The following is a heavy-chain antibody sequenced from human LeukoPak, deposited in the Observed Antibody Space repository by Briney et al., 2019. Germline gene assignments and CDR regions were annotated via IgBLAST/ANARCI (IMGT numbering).Heavy chain of an antibody. V-gene: IGHV3-23*01. CDR2: VRGSGTNA. CDR3: ARVGGIAAAGRLDY. CDR1: GFIFRSYA. J-gene: IGHJ4*02. Sequence: QPGGSLRLSCAASGFIFRSYAMSWVRQAPGKGLEWVSSVRGSGTNAIYADSVKGRFTISRDNAKNSLYLQMNSLRAEDTAVYYCARVGGIAAAGRLDYWGQGTLVTVSS. D-gene: IGHD6-13*01.